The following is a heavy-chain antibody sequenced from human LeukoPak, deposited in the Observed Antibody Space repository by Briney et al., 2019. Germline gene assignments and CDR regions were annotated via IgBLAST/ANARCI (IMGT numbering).Heavy chain of an antibody. V-gene: IGHV4-39*01. CDR1: GVSISSSSYH. J-gene: IGHJ4*02. Sequence: KTSETLSLTCSVSGVSISSSSYHWGWIRQPPGKGLEWIASIYYSGSTYYSPSLKSRVTISVDTSKNQFSLRLSSVTAADTAVYYCARRARWAQDFDYWGQGTLVTVSS. CDR3: ARRARWAQDFDY. D-gene: IGHD5-24*01. CDR2: IYYSGST.